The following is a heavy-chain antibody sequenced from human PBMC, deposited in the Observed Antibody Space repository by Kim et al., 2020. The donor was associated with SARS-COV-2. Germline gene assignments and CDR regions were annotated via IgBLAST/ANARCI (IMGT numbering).Heavy chain of an antibody. V-gene: IGHV3-33*01. J-gene: IGHJ6*02. D-gene: IGHD3-9*01. CDR3: ARDKLLRYFDWFNPRNYYYYGMDV. CDR2: IWYDGSNK. CDR1: GFTFSSYG. Sequence: GGSLRLSCAASGFTFSSYGMHWVRQAPGKGLEWVAVIWYDGSNKYYADSVKGRFTISRDNSKNTLYVQMNSLRAEDTAVYYCARDKLLRYFDWFNPRNYYYYGMDVWGQGTTVTVSS.